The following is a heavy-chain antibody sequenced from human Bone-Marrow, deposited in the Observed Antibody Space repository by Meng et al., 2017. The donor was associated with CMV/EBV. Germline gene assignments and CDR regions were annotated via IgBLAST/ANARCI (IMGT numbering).Heavy chain of an antibody. V-gene: IGHV4-59*12. CDR2: IYYSGST. Sequence: SETLSLTCTVSGGSISSYYWSWIRQPPGKGLEWIGYIYYSGSTNYNPSLKSRVTISVDTSKNQFSLKLSSVTAADTAVYYCARYCSSTSCSDAFDIWGQGPMVPVSS. CDR3: ARYCSSTSCSDAFDI. J-gene: IGHJ3*02. D-gene: IGHD2-2*01. CDR1: GGSISSYY.